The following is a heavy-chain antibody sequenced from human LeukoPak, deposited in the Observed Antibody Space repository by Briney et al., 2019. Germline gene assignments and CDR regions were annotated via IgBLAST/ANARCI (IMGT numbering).Heavy chain of an antibody. Sequence: SVKVSCKASGFAFTSSAVQWVRQARGQRLEWIGWIVVGSGNTNYAQKFQERVTITRDMSTSTAYMELSSLRSEDTAVYYCAADYGWELLRGAFDIWGQGTMVTVSS. D-gene: IGHD1-26*01. J-gene: IGHJ3*02. CDR2: IVVGSGNT. CDR3: AADYGWELLRGAFDI. CDR1: GFAFTSSA. V-gene: IGHV1-58*01.